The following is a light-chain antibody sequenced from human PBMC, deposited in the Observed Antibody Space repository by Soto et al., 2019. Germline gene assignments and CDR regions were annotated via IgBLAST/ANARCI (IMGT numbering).Light chain of an antibody. CDR3: AAWDGSLKGVV. CDR2: NNN. J-gene: IGLJ2*01. V-gene: IGLV1-44*01. Sequence: QSVLTQPPSASGTPGQRVTLSCSGSSSNIGSNTVNWYQQFPGTAPKLLMYNNNQRPSGVPDRFSGSKSGTSASLAISGLQSEDEADYYCAAWDGSLKGVVFGGGTKLNVL. CDR1: SSNIGSNT.